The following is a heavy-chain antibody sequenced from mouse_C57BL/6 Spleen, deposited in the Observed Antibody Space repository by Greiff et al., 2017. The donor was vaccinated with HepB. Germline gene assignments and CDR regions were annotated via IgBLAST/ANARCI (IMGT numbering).Heavy chain of an antibody. Sequence: EVKLVESGGGLVKPGGSLKLSCAASGFTFSSYTMSWVRQTPEKRLEWVATISGGGGNTYYPDSVKGRFTISRDNAKNTLYLQMSSLRSEDTALYYCARQRGGNDYDAFAYWGQGTLVTVSA. CDR3: ARQRGGNDYDAFAY. V-gene: IGHV5-9*01. CDR1: GFTFSSYT. D-gene: IGHD2-4*01. CDR2: ISGGGGNT. J-gene: IGHJ3*01.